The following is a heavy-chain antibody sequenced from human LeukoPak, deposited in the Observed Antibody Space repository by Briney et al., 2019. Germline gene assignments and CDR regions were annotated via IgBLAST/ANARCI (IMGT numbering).Heavy chain of an antibody. CDR2: ISYDGSNK. CDR3: AREVGEMATIKASDWFDP. V-gene: IGHV3-30-3*01. Sequence: PGGSLRLSCAASGFTFSSYAMHWVRQAPGKGLEWVAVISYDGSNKYYADSVKGRFTISRDNSKNTLYLQMNSLRAEDTAVYYCAREVGEMATIKASDWFDPWGQGTLVTVSS. D-gene: IGHD5-24*01. CDR1: GFTFSSYA. J-gene: IGHJ5*02.